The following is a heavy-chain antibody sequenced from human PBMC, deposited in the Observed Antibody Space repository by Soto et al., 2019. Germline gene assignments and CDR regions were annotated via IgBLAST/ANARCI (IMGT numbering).Heavy chain of an antibody. J-gene: IGHJ1*01. D-gene: IGHD4-17*01. Sequence: GGSLRLSCAASGFTFSSYAMSWVRQAPGKGLEWVSAISGSGGSTYYADSVKGRFTISRDNSKNTLYLQMNSLRAEDKAVYYWAKNRRYKDGDYDFQHWGQGTLVTVSS. CDR1: GFTFSSYA. CDR2: ISGSGGST. V-gene: IGHV3-23*01. CDR3: AKNRRYKDGDYDFQH.